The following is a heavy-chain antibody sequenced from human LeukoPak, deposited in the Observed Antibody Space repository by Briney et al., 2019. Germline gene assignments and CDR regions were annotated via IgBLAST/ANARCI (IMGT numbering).Heavy chain of an antibody. CDR2: ISGSGGST. D-gene: IGHD3-9*01. V-gene: IGHV3-23*01. CDR3: ARAAYYDILTGWFDP. J-gene: IGHJ5*02. Sequence: GGSLRLSCAASGFTFSSYAMSWVRQAPGKGLEWVSAISGSGGSTYYADSVKGRFTISRDNSKNTLYLQMNSLRAEDTAVYYCARAAYYDILTGWFDPWGQGTLVTVSS. CDR1: GFTFSSYA.